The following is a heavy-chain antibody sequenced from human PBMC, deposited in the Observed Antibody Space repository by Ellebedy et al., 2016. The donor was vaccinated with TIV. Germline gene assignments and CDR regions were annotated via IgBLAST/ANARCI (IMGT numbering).Heavy chain of an antibody. V-gene: IGHV3-13*01. J-gene: IGHJ4*03. CDR1: GFTFSSYD. CDR2: FGTAGDT. D-gene: IGHD2-21*01. Sequence: EGSLRLSCAASGFTFSSYDMHWVRQGTGKGLEWVSAFGTAGDTYYPGSVKGRFTISRENAKNSLYLQITSLRAEDTAVYYCARVRFGDTAVDYWGQGTLVTVSS. CDR3: ARVRFGDTAVDY.